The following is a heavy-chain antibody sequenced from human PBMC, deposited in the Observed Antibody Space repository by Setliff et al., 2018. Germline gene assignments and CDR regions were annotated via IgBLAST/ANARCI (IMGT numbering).Heavy chain of an antibody. Sequence: ASVKVSCKTSGYTFTNYGITWVRQAPGQGLEWMGWINNYSFKTNYPQKFLGRVTVTTDTSTGTAYMELGSLTSDDTAIYYCARINFYVSSGYYYAPDFWGPGTLVTVSS. CDR2: INNYSFKT. V-gene: IGHV1-18*01. J-gene: IGHJ4*02. D-gene: IGHD3-22*01. CDR1: GYTFTNYG. CDR3: ARINFYVSSGYYYAPDF.